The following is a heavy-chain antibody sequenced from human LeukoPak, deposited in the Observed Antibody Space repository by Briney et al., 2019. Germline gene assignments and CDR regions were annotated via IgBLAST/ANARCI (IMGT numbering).Heavy chain of an antibody. D-gene: IGHD6-19*01. V-gene: IGHV4-39*07. CDR2: LYYSGST. CDR3: ATRAGYSSG. CDR1: GGSISSSSYY. J-gene: IGHJ4*02. Sequence: SETLSLTCTVSGGSISSSSYYWGWIRQPPGKGLEWIGSLYYSGSTYYNPSLKSRVTISVDTSKNQFSLKLSSVTAADTAVYYCATRAGYSSGWGQGTLVTVSS.